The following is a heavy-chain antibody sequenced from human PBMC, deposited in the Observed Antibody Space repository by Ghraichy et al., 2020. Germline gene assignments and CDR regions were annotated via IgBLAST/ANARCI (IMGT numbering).Heavy chain of an antibody. Sequence: GGSLRLSCAASGFTFSNYGMNWVRQAPGKGLEWVAGIVYTGRVTFYADSVRGRFTISRDTSRSTVFLQMDSLRAEDTAVYYCARDLAWARFDPLGQGTLVTVSS. D-gene: IGHD1-26*01. J-gene: IGHJ5*02. CDR2: IVYTGRVT. CDR3: ARDLAWARFDP. CDR1: GFTFSNYG. V-gene: IGHV3-23*01.